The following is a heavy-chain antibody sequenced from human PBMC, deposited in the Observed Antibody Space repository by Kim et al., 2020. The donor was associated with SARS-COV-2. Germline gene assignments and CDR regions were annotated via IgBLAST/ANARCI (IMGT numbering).Heavy chain of an antibody. J-gene: IGHJ6*02. D-gene: IGHD3-10*01. CDR3: AKLNMVRGVITRGGMDV. V-gene: IGHV3-23*01. Sequence: GGSLRLSCAASGFTFSSYAMSWVRQAPGKGLEWVSAISGSGGGTYYADSVKGRFTISRDNSKNTLYLQMNSLRAEDTAVYYCAKLNMVRGVITRGGMDVWGQGTTVTVSS. CDR1: GFTFSSYA. CDR2: ISGSGGGT.